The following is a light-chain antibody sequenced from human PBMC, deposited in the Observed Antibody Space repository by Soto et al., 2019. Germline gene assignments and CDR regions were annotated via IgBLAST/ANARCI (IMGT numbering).Light chain of an antibody. CDR1: KTDVGGYNY. CDR3: TSYTPTGALV. V-gene: IGLV2-14*01. J-gene: IGLJ6*01. Sequence: QSVPTKPAAGWGSTGHSISVSCTQTKTDVGGYNYVSWYQHRPGKAPRLMIYEVRNRLSGVSNRFSGSKSGNTASLTISGLQSEDEADYYCTSYTPTGALVFGSGTKVTV. CDR2: EVR.